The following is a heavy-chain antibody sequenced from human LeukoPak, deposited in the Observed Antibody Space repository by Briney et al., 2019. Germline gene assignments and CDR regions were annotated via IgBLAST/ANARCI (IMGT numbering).Heavy chain of an antibody. D-gene: IGHD6-13*01. Sequence: GASVKVSCKASGGTFSSYAISWVRQAPGQGLEWMGIINLSGGTTTYTQNFQGRVTMTRDTSTGTVYMELSSLRSEDTAVYYCAREERPIAAAGRGAFDYWGQGTLVTVSS. CDR1: GGTFSSYA. J-gene: IGHJ4*02. V-gene: IGHV1-46*01. CDR2: INLSGGTT. CDR3: AREERPIAAAGRGAFDY.